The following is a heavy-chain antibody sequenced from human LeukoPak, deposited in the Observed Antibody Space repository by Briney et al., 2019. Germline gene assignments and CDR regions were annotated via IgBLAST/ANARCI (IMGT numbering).Heavy chain of an antibody. D-gene: IGHD5-12*01. CDR3: ARDGAYSGYDGDGPFDY. CDR1: GFTFDGYA. J-gene: IGHJ4*02. Sequence: GGSLRLSCAASGFTFDGYAMHWVRQVPGKGLQWVSGISWNSGSIGYADSVEGRFTISRDNSKNTLYLQMNSLRAEDTAVYYCARDGAYSGYDGDGPFDYWGQGTLVTVSS. CDR2: ISWNSGSI. V-gene: IGHV3-9*01.